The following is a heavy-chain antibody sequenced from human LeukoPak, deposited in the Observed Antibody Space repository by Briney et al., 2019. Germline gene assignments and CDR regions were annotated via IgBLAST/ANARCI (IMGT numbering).Heavy chain of an antibody. CDR2: INPSGGST. CDR3: ARGTHQYSSSSSRFDY. J-gene: IGHJ4*02. Sequence: ASVKVSCKASGYTFTSYYMHWVRQAPGQGLEWMGIINPSGGSTSYAQKFQGRVTMTRDTSTSTVYMELSSRRSEDTAVYYCARGTHQYSSSSSRFDYWGQGTLVTVSS. D-gene: IGHD6-6*01. V-gene: IGHV1-46*01. CDR1: GYTFTSYY.